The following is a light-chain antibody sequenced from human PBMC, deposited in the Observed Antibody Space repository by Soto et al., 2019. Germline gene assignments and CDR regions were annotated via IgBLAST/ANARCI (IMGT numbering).Light chain of an antibody. CDR3: CSYAGSSTFYV. J-gene: IGLJ1*01. V-gene: IGLV2-23*01. CDR2: EGS. Sequence: QSALTQPASVSGSPGQSITISCTGTSSDVGSYKLVSWYQQHPGKAPKLMIYEGSKRPSGVSNRFSGSKSGNTASLTISGLQAEDEADYYCCSYAGSSTFYVFGTGTKGTVL. CDR1: SSDVGSYKL.